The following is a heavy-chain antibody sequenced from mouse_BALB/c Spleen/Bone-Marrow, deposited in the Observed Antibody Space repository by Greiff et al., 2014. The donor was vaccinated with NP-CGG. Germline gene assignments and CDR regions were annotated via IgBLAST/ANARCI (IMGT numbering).Heavy chain of an antibody. J-gene: IGHJ2*01. CDR1: GFNIKDTY. CDR3: ARAFYYGSPSGYFDY. Sequence: EVQLQQSGAELVKPGASVKLSCTASGFNIKDTYMHWVKQRPEQGLEWIGRIDPANGKTKFDPKFQGKATITADTSSNTAYLQLSSLTFEDPAVYYCARAFYYGSPSGYFDYWGQGTTLTVSS. V-gene: IGHV14-3*02. D-gene: IGHD1-1*01. CDR2: IDPANGKT.